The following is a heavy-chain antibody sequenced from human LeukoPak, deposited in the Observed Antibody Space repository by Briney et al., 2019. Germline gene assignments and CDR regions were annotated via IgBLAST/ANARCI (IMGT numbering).Heavy chain of an antibody. J-gene: IGHJ3*02. V-gene: IGHV3-7*01. D-gene: IGHD3-16*02. CDR1: GFSFSGIW. CDR3: ARAHYDYVWGSYRYSPDAFDI. CDR2: IKQDGSQK. Sequence: PGGSLRLSCAASGFSFSGIWMNWVRQAPGKGLEWVANIKQDGSQKYYVESVKGRFTISIDNAKKSVHLQMNSLRVEDTAVYYCARAHYDYVWGSYRYSPDAFDIWGQGTMVTVSS.